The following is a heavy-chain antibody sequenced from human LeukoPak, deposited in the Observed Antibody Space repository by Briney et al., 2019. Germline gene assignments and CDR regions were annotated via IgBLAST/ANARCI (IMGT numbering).Heavy chain of an antibody. J-gene: IGHJ1*01. CDR1: GHSFTSYW. V-gene: IGHV5-51*01. D-gene: IGHD1/OR15-1a*01. CDR3: ATYRNNDGFDT. Sequence: GESLKISCKGSGHSFTSYWIGWVRQMPGKGLEWMGIIYPGDSDTRYSPSFQGQVTISADRSISTAYLQWSSLKASDTAIYYCATYRNNDGFDTWGQGTLVTVSS. CDR2: IYPGDSDT.